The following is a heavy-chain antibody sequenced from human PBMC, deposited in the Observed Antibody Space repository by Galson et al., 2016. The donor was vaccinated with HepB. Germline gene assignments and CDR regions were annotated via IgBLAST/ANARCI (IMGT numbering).Heavy chain of an antibody. CDR1: SGSISSSRYY. J-gene: IGHJ3*02. D-gene: IGHD2-21*01. CDR2: VYYSGTA. V-gene: IGHV4-39*01. CDR3: ASHCGGDCYNNLADDFDI. Sequence: SETLSLTCTVSSGSISSSRYYWGWIRQPPGKGLEWIGSVYYSGTAYYDPSLKSRVSISVDTSKNQFSLRLSSVTAGDTAVYFCASHCGGDCYNNLADDFDIWGRGTMVTVSS.